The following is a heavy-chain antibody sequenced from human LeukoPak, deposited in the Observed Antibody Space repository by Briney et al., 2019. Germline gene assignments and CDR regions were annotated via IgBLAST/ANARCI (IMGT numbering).Heavy chain of an antibody. D-gene: IGHD3-22*01. CDR1: GFTFGSYA. CDR2: ISGSGGIT. J-gene: IGHJ4*02. Sequence: GGSLRLSCAASGFTFGSYAIYWVRQAPGKGLEWVSGISGSGGITYFADSVKGRFTISRDNSRNTVYLQINSLRAEDTALYYCAKTRAGNSSGRDPGWPMDYWGQGTLVTVSS. V-gene: IGHV3-23*01. CDR3: AKTRAGNSSGRDPGWPMDY.